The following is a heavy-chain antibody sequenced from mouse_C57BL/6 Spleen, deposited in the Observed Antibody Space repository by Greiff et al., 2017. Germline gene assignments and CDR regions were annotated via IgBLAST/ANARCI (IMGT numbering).Heavy chain of an antibody. D-gene: IGHD1-1*01. J-gene: IGHJ2*01. CDR1: GYTFTDYY. CDR2: INPNNGGT. CDR3: ARLDGSSYGYFDY. Sequence: EVQLQQSGPELVKPGASVKISCKASGYTFTDYYMNWVKQSHGKSLEWIGDINPNNGGTSYNQKFKGKATLTVDKSSSTAYMELRSLTSEESAVYYCARLDGSSYGYFDYWGQGTTLTVSS. V-gene: IGHV1-26*01.